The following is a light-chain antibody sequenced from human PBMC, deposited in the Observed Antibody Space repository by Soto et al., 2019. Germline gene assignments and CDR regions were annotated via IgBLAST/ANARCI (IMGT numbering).Light chain of an antibody. CDR2: GAS. CDR1: QSVSSY. J-gene: IGKJ1*01. Sequence: EIVLTQSPATLSLSPGERATLSCRASQSVSSYLAWYQQKPGQAPRLLIYGASNRATGIPARFSGSGSGTDFTLTISSLEPEDFAAYYCQQRSSWPRTFGQGTKVEI. CDR3: QQRSSWPRT. V-gene: IGKV3-11*01.